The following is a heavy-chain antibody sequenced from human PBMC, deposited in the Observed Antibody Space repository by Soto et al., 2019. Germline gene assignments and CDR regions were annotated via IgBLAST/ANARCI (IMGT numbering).Heavy chain of an antibody. CDR3: AKEGGYCSSTSCYGRVYY. Sequence: PGGSLRLSCAASGFTFSSYAMSWVRQAPGKGLEWVSAIRGSGGSTYYADSVKGRFTISRDNSKNTLYLQMNSLRAEDTAVYYCAKEGGYCSSTSCYGRVYYWGQGTLVTVSS. V-gene: IGHV3-23*01. J-gene: IGHJ4*02. CDR1: GFTFSSYA. CDR2: IRGSGGST. D-gene: IGHD2-2*03.